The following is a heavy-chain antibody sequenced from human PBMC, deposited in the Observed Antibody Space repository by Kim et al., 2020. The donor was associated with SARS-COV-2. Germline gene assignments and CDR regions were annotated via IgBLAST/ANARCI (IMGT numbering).Heavy chain of an antibody. J-gene: IGHJ4*02. V-gene: IGHV4-34*01. D-gene: IGHD2-8*01. CDR3: ARDGDNAAQGVSDFDY. Sequence: SLKSRVTISVDTSKIQFSLKLSSVTAADTAVYYCARDGDNAAQGVSDFDYWGQGTLVTVSS.